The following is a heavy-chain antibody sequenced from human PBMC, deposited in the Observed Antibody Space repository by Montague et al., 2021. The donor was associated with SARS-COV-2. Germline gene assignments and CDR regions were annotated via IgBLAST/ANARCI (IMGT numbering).Heavy chain of an antibody. CDR3: ARGYCSSTTCYRSLHY. Sequence: SETLSLTCTVHRGSFSGYYWTWIRQPPGKGLEWIGEINHSGGVXXXPSXXXRVTISVDTSKNHFSLKLRSVTAADTAIYYCARGYCSSTTCYRSLHYWGQGALVAVSS. CDR2: INHSGGV. D-gene: IGHD2-2*01. V-gene: IGHV4-34*01. J-gene: IGHJ4*02. CDR1: RGSFSGYY.